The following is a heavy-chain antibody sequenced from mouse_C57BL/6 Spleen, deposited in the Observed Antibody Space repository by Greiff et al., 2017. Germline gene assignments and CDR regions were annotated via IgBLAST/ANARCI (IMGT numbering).Heavy chain of an antibody. CDR3: ARFENYYAMDY. J-gene: IGHJ4*01. Sequence: VESGGGLVKPGGSLKLSCAASGFTFSDYGMHWVRQAPEKGLEWVAYISSGSSTIYFADTVKGRFTISRDNAKNTLFLQMTSLRSEDTAMYYCARFENYYAMDYWGQGTSVTVSS. V-gene: IGHV5-17*01. CDR1: GFTFSDYG. CDR2: ISSGSSTI.